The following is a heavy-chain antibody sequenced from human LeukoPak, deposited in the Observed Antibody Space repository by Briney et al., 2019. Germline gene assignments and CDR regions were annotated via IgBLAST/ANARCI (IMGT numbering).Heavy chain of an antibody. CDR2: ISGSGGST. J-gene: IGHJ4*02. CDR1: GFTFSSYA. D-gene: IGHD6-13*01. CDR3: ARRPYSSSWYYFDY. V-gene: IGHV3-23*01. Sequence: GGSLRLSCAASGFTFSSYAMSWVRQAPGKGLEWVSAISGSGGSTYHADSVKGRFTISRDNSKNTLYLQMNSLRAEDTAVYYCARRPYSSSWYYFDYWGQGTLVTVSS.